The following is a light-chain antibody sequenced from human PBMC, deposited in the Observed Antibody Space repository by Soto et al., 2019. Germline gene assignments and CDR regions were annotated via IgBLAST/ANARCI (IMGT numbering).Light chain of an antibody. CDR1: RTVSTRY. CDR2: GTS. CDR3: QQFGTSPPIT. V-gene: IGKV3-20*01. Sequence: EIVLTQSPGTLSLSPGESATLSCRASRTVSTRYLAWYQQKPGQAPRLLISGTSTRATGIPDRISGSGSGTDFTLSISRLEPEDFAVYFCQQFGTSPPITFGQGTRLEIK. J-gene: IGKJ5*01.